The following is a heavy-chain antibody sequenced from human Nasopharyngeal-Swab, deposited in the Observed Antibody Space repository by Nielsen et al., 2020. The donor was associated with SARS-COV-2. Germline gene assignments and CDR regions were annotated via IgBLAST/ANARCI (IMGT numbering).Heavy chain of an antibody. Sequence: GGSLRLSCAASGFTFSSYWMHWVRPSPGKGLVWVSRINSDGSSTRDADSVKGRFTISRDNAKNTLYLQMNSLRAEDTAVYYCARPGSSGSYDAFDIWGQGTMVTVSS. CDR2: INSDGSST. J-gene: IGHJ3*02. CDR1: GFTFSSYW. V-gene: IGHV3-74*01. D-gene: IGHD6-19*01. CDR3: ARPGSSGSYDAFDI.